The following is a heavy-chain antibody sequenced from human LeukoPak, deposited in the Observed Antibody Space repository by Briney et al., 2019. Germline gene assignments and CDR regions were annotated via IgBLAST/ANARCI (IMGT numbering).Heavy chain of an antibody. V-gene: IGHV4-34*01. Sequence: SETLSLTCAVYGESLSGYYWSWIRQPPGKGLEWIGEINHSGSTNYNPSLKSRVTISVDTSKNQFSLKLSSVTAADTAVYYCARGVARTYYSDTSGYAAADYWGQGTLVTVSS. CDR1: GESLSGYY. CDR2: INHSGST. J-gene: IGHJ4*02. CDR3: ARGVARTYYSDTSGYAAADY. D-gene: IGHD3-22*01.